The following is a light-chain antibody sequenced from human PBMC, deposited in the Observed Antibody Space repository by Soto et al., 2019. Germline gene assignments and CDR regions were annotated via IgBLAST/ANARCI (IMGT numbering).Light chain of an antibody. V-gene: IGKV1-5*03. CDR2: KAS. CDR3: QQYNSYLIT. Sequence: DIQMTQSPSTLPASVGDRFTITCRASQSISSWVAWYQQKPGKAPKLLIYKASSLESGVPSRFSGSGSGTEFTLTISSLQPDDFATYYCQQYNSYLITFGQGTRLEIK. J-gene: IGKJ5*01. CDR1: QSISSW.